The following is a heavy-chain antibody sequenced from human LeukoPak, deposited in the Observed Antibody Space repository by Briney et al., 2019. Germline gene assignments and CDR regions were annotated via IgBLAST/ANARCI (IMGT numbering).Heavy chain of an antibody. CDR3: ASSAVNPRDLDY. CDR1: GGSISSGGYY. D-gene: IGHD1-14*01. Sequence: SQTLSLTCTASGGSISSGGYYWSWIRQHPGKGLEWIGYIYYSGSTYYNPSLKSRVTISVVTSKNQFSLKLSSVTAADTAVYYCASSAVNPRDLDYWGQGTLVTVSS. J-gene: IGHJ4*02. V-gene: IGHV4-31*03. CDR2: IYYSGST.